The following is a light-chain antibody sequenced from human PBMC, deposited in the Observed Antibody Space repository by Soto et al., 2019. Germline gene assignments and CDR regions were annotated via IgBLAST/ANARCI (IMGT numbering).Light chain of an antibody. V-gene: IGLV2-11*01. J-gene: IGLJ2*01. CDR1: SSDVGGYNY. Sequence: QSALTQPRSVSGSPGQSVTISCTGTSSDVGGYNYVSWYQQHPGKAPKLMIYDVSKQPSGVPDRFSGSKSGNTASLTISGLQAEDEADYYCCSYAGSYTSGVVFGGGTKLTVL. CDR2: DVS. CDR3: CSYAGSYTSGVV.